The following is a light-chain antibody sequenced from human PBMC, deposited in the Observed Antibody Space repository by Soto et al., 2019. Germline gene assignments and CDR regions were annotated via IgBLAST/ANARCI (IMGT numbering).Light chain of an antibody. Sequence: AIQVTQSPSSLSASVGDRVTITCRASQGIRNNLGWYQQKPGKAPKLLISAVSSLQPGVPSRFSGSGSGTDFTLVISSLQPEDFAIYYCLQDYNFPWTFGQGTKVDIK. J-gene: IGKJ1*01. CDR1: QGIRNN. CDR3: LQDYNFPWT. CDR2: AVS. V-gene: IGKV1-6*01.